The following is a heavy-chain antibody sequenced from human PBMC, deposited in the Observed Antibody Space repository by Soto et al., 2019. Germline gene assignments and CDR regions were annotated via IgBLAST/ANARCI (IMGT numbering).Heavy chain of an antibody. CDR1: GYTFTGDY. CDR3: GRGRSGQIVIFY. CDR2: IGPESGAT. Sequence: VASLKVSCKASGYTFTGDYIHWVRQAAEQGPEWMGEIGPESGATRYAQKFQGRVTMTRDMSITTVYMELNNLRTDDTAVYYCGRGRSGQIVIFYWGQGTPVTVSS. V-gene: IGHV1-2*02. J-gene: IGHJ4*02. D-gene: IGHD2-15*01.